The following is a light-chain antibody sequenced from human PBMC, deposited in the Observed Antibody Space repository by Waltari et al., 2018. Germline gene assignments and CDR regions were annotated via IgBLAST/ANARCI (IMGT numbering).Light chain of an antibody. CDR3: SSYISSSTLEL. V-gene: IGLV2-14*03. Sequence: QSALTQSASVSGSPGQSITISCTGTSSDVGAYNYVSWYQQHPGKAPKLMIYDVSNRPSGVSNRFSGSKSGNTASLTISGLQAEDEADYYCSSYISSSTLELFGGGTSLTVL. CDR1: SSDVGAYNY. CDR2: DVS. J-gene: IGLJ2*01.